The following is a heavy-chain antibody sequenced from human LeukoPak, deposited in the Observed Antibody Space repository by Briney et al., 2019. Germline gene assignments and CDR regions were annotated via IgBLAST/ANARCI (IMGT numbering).Heavy chain of an antibody. CDR1: GVSMTNYY. Sequence: PSETLSLTCTVSGVSMTNYYRNWVRQPPGKGLEWIGYIHHSGTTNYNPSLKSRLTMSVDKSENQFSLKLTSVSAEDTAMYFCARAGSLRGRFFDYWGQGIQVIVSS. CDR3: ARAGSLRGRFFDY. J-gene: IGHJ4*02. D-gene: IGHD3-16*01. V-gene: IGHV4-59*01. CDR2: IHHSGTT.